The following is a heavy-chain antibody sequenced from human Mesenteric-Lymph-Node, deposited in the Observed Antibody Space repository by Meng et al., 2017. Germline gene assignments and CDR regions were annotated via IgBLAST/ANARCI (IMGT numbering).Heavy chain of an antibody. CDR2: INQDGSEK. D-gene: IGHD2-15*01. Sequence: GESLKISCAASGFTFSSYWMSWVRQAPGKGLEWVANINQDGSEKYCVDSVKGRFTISRDNAKNSLSLQMNSLRVEDTAVYYCARDRRTCSGGSCYPHLVYWGQGTLVTVSS. V-gene: IGHV3-7*01. J-gene: IGHJ4*02. CDR3: ARDRRTCSGGSCYPHLVY. CDR1: GFTFSSYW.